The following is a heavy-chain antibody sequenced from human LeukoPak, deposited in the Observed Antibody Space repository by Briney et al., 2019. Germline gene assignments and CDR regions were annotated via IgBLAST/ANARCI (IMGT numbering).Heavy chain of an antibody. V-gene: IGHV3-9*01. Sequence: GRSLRLSCAASGFTFDDYAMHWVQQAPGKGLEWVSGISWNSGSIGYADSVKGRFTISRDNAKNSLYLQMNSLRAEDTALYYCAKEGFDYWGQGTLVTVSS. CDR3: AKEGFDY. J-gene: IGHJ4*02. CDR1: GFTFDDYA. CDR2: ISWNSGSI.